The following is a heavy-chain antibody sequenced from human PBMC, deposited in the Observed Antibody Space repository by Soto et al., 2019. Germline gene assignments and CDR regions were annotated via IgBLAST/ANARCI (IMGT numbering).Heavy chain of an antibody. V-gene: IGHV3-30*18. CDR1: GFTFSSYG. CDR2: ISYDGSNK. CDR3: AKDRVSGSYYWYFDL. J-gene: IGHJ2*01. D-gene: IGHD1-26*01. Sequence: QVQLVESGGGVVQPGRSLRLSCAASGFTFSSYGMHWVRQAPGKGLEWVAVISYDGSNKYYADSVKGRFTISRDNSKNTLYLQMNSLRAEDTAVYYCAKDRVSGSYYWYFDLWGRGTLVTVSS.